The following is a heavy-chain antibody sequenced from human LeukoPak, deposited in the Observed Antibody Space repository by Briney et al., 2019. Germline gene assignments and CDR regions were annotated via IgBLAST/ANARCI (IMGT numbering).Heavy chain of an antibody. CDR3: ARQEYCSSTSCYVLFDF. V-gene: IGHV4-39*01. Sequence: SETLSLTCTVSGGSISTSSYYWGGIRQPPGKGMEWIGSIFYSGNTYYNLSLKSRVTISVDTSKNQFSLKLNSVTAADTAVYYCARQEYCSSTSCYVLFDFWGQGTLVTVSS. D-gene: IGHD2-2*01. CDR2: IFYSGNT. CDR1: GGSISTSSYY. J-gene: IGHJ4*02.